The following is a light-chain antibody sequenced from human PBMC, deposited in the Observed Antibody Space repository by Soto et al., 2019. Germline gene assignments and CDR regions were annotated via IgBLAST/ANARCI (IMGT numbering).Light chain of an antibody. CDR2: SDN. J-gene: IGLJ2*01. Sequence: QAVVTQPPSASGTPGQRFTISCSGSSYNIGTNTVIWYQQLPGAAPKLLIYSDNQRPSGVSDRFAGSKSGTSASLAISGLQSEDEADYYCAAWDVSLVVFGGETKLTVL. CDR1: SYNIGTNT. CDR3: AAWDVSLVV. V-gene: IGLV1-44*01.